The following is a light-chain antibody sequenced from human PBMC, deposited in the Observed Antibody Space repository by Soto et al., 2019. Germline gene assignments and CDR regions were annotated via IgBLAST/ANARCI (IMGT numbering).Light chain of an antibody. CDR3: QQRSNWLT. J-gene: IGKJ4*01. Sequence: ETVLTQSPATLSLSPGERATLSSRASQSVSSYLAWYQQKPGQAPRPLIYDASNTATGIPARFSGSGSGTDFTLTISSLEPEDFAVYYCQQRSNWLTFGGGTKVEIK. CDR2: DAS. V-gene: IGKV3-11*01. CDR1: QSVSSY.